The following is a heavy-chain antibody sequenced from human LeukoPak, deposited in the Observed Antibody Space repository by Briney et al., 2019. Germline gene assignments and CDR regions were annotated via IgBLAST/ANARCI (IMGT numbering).Heavy chain of an antibody. CDR1: GYRFTNYC. J-gene: IGHJ5*02. D-gene: IGHD4-17*01. CDR3: SRRSDYGP. V-gene: IGHV5-51*01. CDR2: IYPGDSDT. Sequence: GSLTIPCKGSGYRFTNYCIGWVRPIPGKGLEWMGIIYPGDSDTRYSPCFQGQVTSSADKSLSTASLQGCTLKAPHTAMHCCSRRSDYGPWGQGTLVTVSS.